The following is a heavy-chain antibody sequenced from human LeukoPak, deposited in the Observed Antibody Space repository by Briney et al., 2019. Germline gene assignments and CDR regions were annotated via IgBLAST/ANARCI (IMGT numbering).Heavy chain of an antibody. J-gene: IGHJ4*02. Sequence: GESLKISCKGSVYIFTSYWVGGVRQMPGKGLEWMGIIYPGDSDTRYSPSFQGQVTISADKSISTAYLQWSSLKASDTAMYYCARQPRENGDFDYWGQGTLVTVSS. CDR1: VYIFTSYW. CDR2: IYPGDSDT. CDR3: ARQPRENGDFDY. V-gene: IGHV5-51*01.